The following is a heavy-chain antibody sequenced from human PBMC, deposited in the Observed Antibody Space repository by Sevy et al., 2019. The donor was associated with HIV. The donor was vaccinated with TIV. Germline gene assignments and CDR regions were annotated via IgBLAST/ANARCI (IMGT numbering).Heavy chain of an antibody. J-gene: IGHJ4*02. CDR1: GGSISSSSYY. CDR3: ARLLYSSSSLDY. Sequence: SETLSLTCTVSGGSISSSSYYWGWIRQPPGKGLEWIGSIYYSGSTYYNPSLKSRVTISVDTSKNQFSLKLSSVTAADTAVYYCARLLYSSSSLDYWGQRTLVTVSS. V-gene: IGHV4-39*01. D-gene: IGHD6-6*01. CDR2: IYYSGST.